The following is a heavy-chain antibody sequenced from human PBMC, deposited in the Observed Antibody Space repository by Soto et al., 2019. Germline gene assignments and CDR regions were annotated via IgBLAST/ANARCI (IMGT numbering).Heavy chain of an antibody. CDR3: ARRRLYCSCGRSIRVYYYYGMDV. V-gene: IGHV4-34*01. D-gene: IGHD2-15*01. J-gene: IGHJ6*02. Sequence: SETLSLTCAVYGGSFSGYYWSWIRQPPGTGLEWIGEINHSGSTNYNPSLKSRVNISVDTSKSQSSLKLSSVTAADTAVYYCARRRLYCSCGRSIRVYYYYGMDVWGQGTTVTVSS. CDR1: GGSFSGYY. CDR2: INHSGST.